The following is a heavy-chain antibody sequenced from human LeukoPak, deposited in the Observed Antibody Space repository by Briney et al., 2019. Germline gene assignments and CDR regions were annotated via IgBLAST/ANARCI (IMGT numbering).Heavy chain of an antibody. CDR3: TSGYGSDY. CDR1: GYTFTSYD. V-gene: IGHV1-8*01. CDR2: MNPNSGNT. J-gene: IGHJ4*02. Sequence: GASVNVSCKASGYTFTSYDINWVRQATGQGLEWMGWMNPNSGNTCYAHKFQGRVTMTRNTSISTAYMELSSLRSEDTAVYYCTSGYGSDYWGQGTLVTVSS. D-gene: IGHD1-26*01.